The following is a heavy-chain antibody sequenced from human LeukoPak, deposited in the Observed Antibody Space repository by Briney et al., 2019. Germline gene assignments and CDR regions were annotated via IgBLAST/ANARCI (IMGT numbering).Heavy chain of an antibody. D-gene: IGHD3-10*01. CDR3: ARRRGDGSGNYYIKYYYDYYMDV. Sequence: PSETLSLTCAVYGESFSGYYWTWIRQPPGKGLEWIGEINHSGSTNYNPSLKSRLTISVDTSKNQFSLRLSSVTAADTAVYYCARRRGDGSGNYYIKYYYDYYMDVWGKGSTVTVSS. V-gene: IGHV4-34*01. CDR1: GESFSGYY. J-gene: IGHJ6*03. CDR2: INHSGST.